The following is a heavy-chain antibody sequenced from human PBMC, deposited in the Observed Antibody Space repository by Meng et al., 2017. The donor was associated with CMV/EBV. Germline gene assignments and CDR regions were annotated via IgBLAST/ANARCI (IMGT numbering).Heavy chain of an antibody. V-gene: IGHV3-73*01. Sequence: GGSLRLSCAASGFTFSSSAMHWVRQASGKGLEWVGRIRSKANSYATAYAASVKGRFTISRDDSKNTAYLQMNSLKTEDTAVYYCTRRLMSRGGLIDYWGQGTLVTVSS. CDR1: GFTFSSSA. CDR3: TRRLMSRGGLIDY. D-gene: IGHD5/OR15-5a*01. CDR2: IRSKANSYAT. J-gene: IGHJ4*02.